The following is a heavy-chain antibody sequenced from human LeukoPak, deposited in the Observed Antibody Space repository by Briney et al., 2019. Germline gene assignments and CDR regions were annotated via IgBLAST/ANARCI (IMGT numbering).Heavy chain of an antibody. CDR1: GFTVSSYY. CDR2: IYSGGST. CDR3: ARVNLWFGEFPPDY. Sequence: GGSLRLSCAASGFTVSSYYMSWVRQAPGKGLEWVSVIYSGGSTYYADSVKGRFTISRDNSKNTLYLQMNSLRAEDTAVYYCARVNLWFGEFPPDYWGQGTLVTVSS. V-gene: IGHV3-66*01. J-gene: IGHJ4*02. D-gene: IGHD3-10*01.